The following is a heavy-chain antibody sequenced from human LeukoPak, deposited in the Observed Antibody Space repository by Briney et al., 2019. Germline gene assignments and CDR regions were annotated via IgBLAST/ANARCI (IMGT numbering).Heavy chain of an antibody. Sequence: GGSLRLSCAASGFTFSSYAMHWVRQAPGKGLEWVAVISYDGSNKYYADSVKGRFTISRDNSKNTLYLQMNSLRAEDTAVYYCAREIRDSSGYYYGMDVWAKGPRSPSP. V-gene: IGHV3-30-3*01. D-gene: IGHD3-22*01. CDR2: ISYDGSNK. CDR3: AREIRDSSGYYYGMDV. J-gene: IGHJ6*02. CDR1: GFTFSSYA.